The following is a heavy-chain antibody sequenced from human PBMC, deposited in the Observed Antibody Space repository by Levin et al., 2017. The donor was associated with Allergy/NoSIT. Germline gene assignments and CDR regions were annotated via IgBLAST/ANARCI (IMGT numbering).Heavy chain of an antibody. D-gene: IGHD4-17*01. J-gene: IGHJ4*02. Sequence: GESLKISCAASGFTFSSYAMSWVRQAPGKGLEWVSGISGSGASTYYADSVKGRFTISRDNSKNTLYLQMNSLRAEDTAIYYCAKGRVDGDYNLDYWGQGTLVTVSS. CDR2: ISGSGAST. CDR3: AKGRVDGDYNLDY. V-gene: IGHV3-23*01. CDR1: GFTFSSYA.